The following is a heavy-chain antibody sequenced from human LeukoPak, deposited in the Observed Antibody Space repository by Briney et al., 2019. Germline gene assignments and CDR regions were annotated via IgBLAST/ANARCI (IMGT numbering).Heavy chain of an antibody. V-gene: IGHV3-30*03. CDR3: ARDPYSSTWSYGMDV. D-gene: IGHD6-6*01. CDR1: GFTFSSCG. CDR2: ISYDGNNK. Sequence: GGSLRLSCAASGFTFSSCGMHWVRQAPGKGLEWVAVISYDGNNKYYADSVKGRFTISRDNSKNTVYLQMNTLRAEDTAVYYCARDPYSSTWSYGMDVWGQGTTVTVSS. J-gene: IGHJ6*02.